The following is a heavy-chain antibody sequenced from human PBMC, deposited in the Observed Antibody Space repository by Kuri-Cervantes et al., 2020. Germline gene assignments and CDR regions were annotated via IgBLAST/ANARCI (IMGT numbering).Heavy chain of an antibody. CDR2: MNPNSGNT. V-gene: IGHV1-8*02. D-gene: IGHD6-13*01. CDR3: ARGRPSSSWTYMYYYGMDV. J-gene: IGHJ6*02. Sequence: ASVKVSCKASGYTFTSYGINWVRQATGQGLEWMGWMNPNSGNTGYAQKFQGRVTMTRNTSISTAYMELSSLRSEDTAVYYCARGRPSSSWTYMYYYGMDVWGQGTTVTVSS. CDR1: GYTFTSYG.